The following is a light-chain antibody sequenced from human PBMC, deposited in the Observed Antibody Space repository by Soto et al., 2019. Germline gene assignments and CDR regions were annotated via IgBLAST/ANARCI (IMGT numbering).Light chain of an antibody. J-gene: IGKJ1*01. Sequence: AIQLTESPSSLPASVGDRVTITCRASQGISSALAWYQQKPGKAPKLLMYDASKRATGIPARFSGSGSGTDFTLTISSLEPEDFAVYYCKQRDIWPWTVGQGTKVDIK. CDR3: KQRDIWPWT. V-gene: IGKV1-13*02. CDR1: QGISSA. CDR2: DAS.